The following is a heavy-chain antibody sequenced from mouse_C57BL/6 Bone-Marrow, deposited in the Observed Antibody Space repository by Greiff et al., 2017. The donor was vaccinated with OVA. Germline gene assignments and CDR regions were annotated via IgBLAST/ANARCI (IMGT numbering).Heavy chain of an antibody. Sequence: EVQGVESGGGLVQPGGSMKLSCVASGFTFSNYWMNWVRQSPEKGLEWVAQIRLKSDNYATHYAESVKGRFTISRDDSKSSVYLQMNNLRAEDTGIYYCTGWTGAWFAYWGQGTLVTVSA. CDR2: IRLKSDNYAT. D-gene: IGHD1-1*02. J-gene: IGHJ3*01. V-gene: IGHV6-3*01. CDR3: TGWTGAWFAY. CDR1: GFTFSNYW.